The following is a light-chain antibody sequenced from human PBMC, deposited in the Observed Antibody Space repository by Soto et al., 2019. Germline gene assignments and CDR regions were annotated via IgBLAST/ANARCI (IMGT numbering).Light chain of an antibody. V-gene: IGKV1-39*01. CDR3: QQSYSTPLT. J-gene: IGKJ4*01. CDR2: AAS. Sequence: DLQMTQSPSSLSASVGDRVTITCRASHTISNYLHWYQQKPGKAPRLLIHAASSLQSGVPSRFSGSGSGTDFTLTISSLQPEDFATYYCQQSYSTPLTFGGGTKVEI. CDR1: HTISNY.